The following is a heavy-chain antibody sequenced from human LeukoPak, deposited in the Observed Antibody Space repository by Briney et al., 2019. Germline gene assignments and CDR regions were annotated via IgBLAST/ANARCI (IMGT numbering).Heavy chain of an antibody. Sequence: SQTLSLTCTVSGGSLSRGDYYWSWIRQPPGKGLEWIGYIYYSGSTYYNPSLKSRVTISVDTAKNQFSLKPSSVTAADTAVYYCARAATVTTGDEYWGQGTLVTVSS. J-gene: IGHJ4*02. CDR1: GGSLSRGDYY. V-gene: IGHV4-30-4*08. CDR2: IYYSGST. D-gene: IGHD4-17*01. CDR3: ARAATVTTGDEY.